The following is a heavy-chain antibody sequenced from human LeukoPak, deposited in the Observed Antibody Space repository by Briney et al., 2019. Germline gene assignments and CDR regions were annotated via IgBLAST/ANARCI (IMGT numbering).Heavy chain of an antibody. CDR1: GFTFSSYG. CDR3: ATLPQDILTSYSTFDY. CDR2: ISGSGGST. Sequence: GGSLRLSCAASGFTFSSYGMSWVRQAPGKGLEWVSAISGSGGSTYYADSVKGRFTISRDNSKNTLYLQMNSLRAEDTAVYYCATLPQDILTSYSTFDYWGQGTLVTVSS. J-gene: IGHJ4*02. D-gene: IGHD3-9*01. V-gene: IGHV3-23*01.